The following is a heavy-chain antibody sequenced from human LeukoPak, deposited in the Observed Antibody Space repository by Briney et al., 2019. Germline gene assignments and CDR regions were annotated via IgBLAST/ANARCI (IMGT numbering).Heavy chain of an antibody. J-gene: IGHJ4*02. CDR2: IYYSGSA. D-gene: IGHD3-3*01. CDR1: GGSISSSSYY. CDR3: ARGRYWSDYYYFDY. V-gene: IGHV4-61*05. Sequence: SETLSLTCTVSGGSISSSSYYWGWIRQPPGQGLEWIGYIYYSGSANYNPSLKSRLTISVDTSKNQFSLKLSSVTAADTAVYYCARGRYWSDYYYFDYWGQGTLVTVSS.